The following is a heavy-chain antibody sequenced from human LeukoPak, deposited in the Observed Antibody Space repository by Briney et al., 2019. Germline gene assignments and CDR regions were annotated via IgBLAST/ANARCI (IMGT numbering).Heavy chain of an antibody. D-gene: IGHD6-19*01. V-gene: IGHV3-30*03. J-gene: IGHJ4*02. Sequence: GRSLRLSCAASGFTFSSYGMHWVRQAPGKGLEWVAVISYDGSNKYYADSVKGRFTISRDNSKNTLYLQMNSLRAEDTAVYYCARDYSGWAYYFDYWGQGTLVTVSS. CDR2: ISYDGSNK. CDR3: ARDYSGWAYYFDY. CDR1: GFTFSSYG.